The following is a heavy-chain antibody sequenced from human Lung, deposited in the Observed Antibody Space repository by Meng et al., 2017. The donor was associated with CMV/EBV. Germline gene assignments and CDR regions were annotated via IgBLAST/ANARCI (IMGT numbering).Heavy chain of an antibody. V-gene: IGHV4-59*01. CDR1: GGSISSYY. J-gene: IGHJ4*02. D-gene: IGHD3-9*01. CDR3: ARVGYDILTGYSYYFDY. Sequence: SGGSISSYYWSWIRQPPGKGLEWIGYIYYSGSTNYNPSLKSRVTISVDTSKNQFSLKLSSVTAADTAVYYCARVGYDILTGYSYYFDYWGQGTLVTVSS. CDR2: IYYSGST.